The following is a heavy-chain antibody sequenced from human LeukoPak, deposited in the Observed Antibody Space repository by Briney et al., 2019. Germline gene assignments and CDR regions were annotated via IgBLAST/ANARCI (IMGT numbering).Heavy chain of an antibody. Sequence: ASVKPSCKASGYTVTRYYIHSVPQSAGQQLECRGWINPNSGGTNYGKKFQGRVTMTRDTSISTAYMELSRLRSDDTAVYYCARERPVLNYYDSSGYYDYWGQGTLVTVSS. V-gene: IGHV1-2*02. D-gene: IGHD3-22*01. J-gene: IGHJ4*02. CDR2: INPNSGGT. CDR3: ARERPVLNYYDSSGYYDY. CDR1: GYTVTRYY.